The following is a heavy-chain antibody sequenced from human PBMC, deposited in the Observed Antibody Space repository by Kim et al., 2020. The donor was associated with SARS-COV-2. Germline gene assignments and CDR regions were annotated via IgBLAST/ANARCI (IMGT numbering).Heavy chain of an antibody. D-gene: IGHD6-13*01. Sequence: SRVTISVDTSKNQFSLKLSSVTAADTAVYYCASGRDIAAAGYEDYYGMDVWGQGTTVTVSS. CDR3: ASGRDIAAAGYEDYYGMDV. J-gene: IGHJ6*02. V-gene: IGHV4-59*09.